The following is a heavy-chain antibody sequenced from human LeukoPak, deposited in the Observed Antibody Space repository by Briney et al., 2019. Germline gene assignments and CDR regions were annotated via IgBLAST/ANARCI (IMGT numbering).Heavy chain of an antibody. D-gene: IGHD5-18*01. CDR3: ARGRGGRGYSYGYSRDFDY. CDR2: INHGGST. Sequence: SETLSLTCAVSGGSFSGHYWNWIRQPPGKGLEWIGEINHGGSTNYNPSLKSRVTISVDTSKNQFSLKLSSVTAADTAVYYCARGRGGRGYSYGYSRDFDYWGQGTLVTVSS. CDR1: GGSFSGHY. J-gene: IGHJ4*02. V-gene: IGHV4-34*01.